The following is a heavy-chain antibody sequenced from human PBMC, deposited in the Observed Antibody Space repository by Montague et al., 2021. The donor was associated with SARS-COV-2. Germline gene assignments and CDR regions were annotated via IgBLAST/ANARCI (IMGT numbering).Heavy chain of an antibody. V-gene: IGHV3-33*01. J-gene: IGHJ4*02. CDR2: IWYDGSKR. CDR1: GITFNRHG. CDR3: ASAYHDYGLDN. D-gene: IGHD3-16*01. Sequence: SLRLSCAASGITFNRHGMHWVRQAPGKGLEWVAVIWYDGSKRFYSDSVGGRFTISRDNSKNTVYLQMNSLSVEDTAVYYCASAYHDYGLDNWGQGTLVTVSS.